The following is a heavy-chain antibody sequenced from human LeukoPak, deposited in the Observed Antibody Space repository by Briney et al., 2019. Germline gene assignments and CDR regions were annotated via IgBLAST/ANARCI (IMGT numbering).Heavy chain of an antibody. D-gene: IGHD3-10*01. V-gene: IGHV1-69*04. CDR1: GGTFSSYA. J-gene: IGHJ4*02. Sequence: ASVKVSCKASGGTFSSYAISWVRQAPGQGLKWMGRIIPILGIANYAQKFQGRVTITADKSTSTAYMELSSLRSEDTAVYYCARGRITMVRGVTRVYYFDYWGQGTLVTVSS. CDR2: IIPILGIA. CDR3: ARGRITMVRGVTRVYYFDY.